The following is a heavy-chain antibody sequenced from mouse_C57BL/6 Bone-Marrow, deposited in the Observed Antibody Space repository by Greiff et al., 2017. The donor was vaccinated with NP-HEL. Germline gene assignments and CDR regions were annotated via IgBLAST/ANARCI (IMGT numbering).Heavy chain of an antibody. V-gene: IGHV5-6*01. Sequence: DVQLVESGGDLVKPGGSLKLSCAASGFTFSSYGMSWVRQTPDKRLEWVATISSGGSYTYYPDSVKGRFTISRDNAKNTLYLQMSSLKSEDTAMYYCARDGYYGDWGQGTTLTVSS. CDR3: ARDGYYGD. J-gene: IGHJ2*01. CDR2: ISSGGSYT. D-gene: IGHD2-3*01. CDR1: GFTFSSYG.